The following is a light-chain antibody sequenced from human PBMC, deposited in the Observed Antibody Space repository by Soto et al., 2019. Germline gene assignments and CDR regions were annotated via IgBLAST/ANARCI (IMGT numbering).Light chain of an antibody. V-gene: IGLV2-14*01. J-gene: IGLJ1*01. CDR3: CSYTSSDTYV. Sequence: QSALTQPASVSGSPGQSITISCTGTSSDVGLYDYVSWYQHHPGKAPKLMIYEVSNRPSGVSDRFSGSKSGNTASLTISGLQAEDEADYYCCSYTSSDTYVFGTATKLTVL. CDR1: SSDVGLYDY. CDR2: EVS.